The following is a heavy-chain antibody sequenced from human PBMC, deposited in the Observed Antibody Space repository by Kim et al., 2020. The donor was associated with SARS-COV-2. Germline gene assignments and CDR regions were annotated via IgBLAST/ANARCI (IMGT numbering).Heavy chain of an antibody. J-gene: IGHJ5*02. D-gene: IGHD3-10*01. Sequence: GGSLRLSCAASGFTFSSYGMHWVRQAPGKGLEWVAVIWYDGSNKYYADSVKGRFTISRDNSKNTLYLQMNSLRAEDTAVYYCAKDAWPGYYGSGKGGWFDPWGQGTLVTVSS. CDR1: GFTFSSYG. CDR2: IWYDGSNK. V-gene: IGHV3-33*06. CDR3: AKDAWPGYYGSGKGGWFDP.